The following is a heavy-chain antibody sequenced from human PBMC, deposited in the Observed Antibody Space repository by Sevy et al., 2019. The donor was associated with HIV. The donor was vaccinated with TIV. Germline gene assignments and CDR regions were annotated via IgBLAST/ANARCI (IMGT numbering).Heavy chain of an antibody. J-gene: IGHJ3*02. D-gene: IGHD2-2*02. Sequence: GGSLRLSCAASGFTFSSYGMSWVRQAPGKGLEWVSVINGGGGSTYYADSVRGRFTISRDNSKNTLSLQMNSLRAEDTAVYYCARRYCRLTSCYMHDAFDIWGQGTMVTVSS. CDR3: ARRYCRLTSCYMHDAFDI. V-gene: IGHV3-23*01. CDR1: GFTFSSYG. CDR2: INGGGGST.